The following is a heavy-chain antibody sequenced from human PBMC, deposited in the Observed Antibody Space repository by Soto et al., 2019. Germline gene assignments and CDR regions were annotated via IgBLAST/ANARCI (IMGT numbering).Heavy chain of an antibody. D-gene: IGHD2-2*01. CDR3: ARWRPGPVPTIPLLDN. CDR1: GFSFSSYG. J-gene: IGHJ4*02. V-gene: IGHV3-33*01. CDR2: TWSDESRK. Sequence: QVQLVESGGGVVQPGRSLRLSCTASGFSFSSYGMHWVRQAPGKGLEWVAITWSDESRKYYADSVKGRFTISRDNSKNTVFLPMDRLRAEDTALYYCARWRPGPVPTIPLLDNWGQGTLVTVSS.